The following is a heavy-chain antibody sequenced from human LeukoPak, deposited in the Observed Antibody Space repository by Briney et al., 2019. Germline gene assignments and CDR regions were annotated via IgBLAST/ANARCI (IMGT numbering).Heavy chain of an antibody. CDR3: ARGKRGSYDILTGYSYYFDY. CDR1: GGSISSYY. D-gene: IGHD3-9*01. V-gene: IGHV4-4*07. CDR2: IYTSGST. Sequence: SETLSLTCTVSGGSISSYYWSWIRQPAGHGLEWIGRIYTSGSTNYNPSLKSRVTMSVDTSKNQFSLKLSSVTAADTAVYYCARGKRGSYDILTGYSYYFDYWGQGTLVTVSS. J-gene: IGHJ4*02.